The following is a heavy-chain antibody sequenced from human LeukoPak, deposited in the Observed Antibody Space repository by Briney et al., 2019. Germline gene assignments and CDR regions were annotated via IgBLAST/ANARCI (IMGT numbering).Heavy chain of an antibody. CDR3: ARGPIAVATPLFDY. V-gene: IGHV4-59*12. CDR1: GGSISSYY. J-gene: IGHJ4*02. D-gene: IGHD5-12*01. CDR2: IYYSGST. Sequence: SETLSLTCTVSGGSISSYYWSWIRQPPGKGLEWIGYIYYSGSTNYNPSLKSRVTISVDTSKNQFSLKLSTVTAADTAVYYCARGPIAVATPLFDYGGQGTLATVSS.